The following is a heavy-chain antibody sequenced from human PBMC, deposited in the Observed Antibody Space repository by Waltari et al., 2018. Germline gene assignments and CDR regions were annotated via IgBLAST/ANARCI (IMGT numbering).Heavy chain of an antibody. CDR2: IYHSGST. D-gene: IGHD3-3*01. CDR1: GYSISSGYY. CDR3: ARRVGRSHFDY. J-gene: IGHJ4*02. V-gene: IGHV4-38-2*01. Sequence: QVQLQESGPGLVKPSETLSLTCAVSGYSISSGYYWGWIRRPPGKGLGWMGSIYHSGSTYYNPSLKSRFTISVDTSKNQFSLKLSSVTAADTAVYYCARRVGRSHFDYWGQGTLVTVSS.